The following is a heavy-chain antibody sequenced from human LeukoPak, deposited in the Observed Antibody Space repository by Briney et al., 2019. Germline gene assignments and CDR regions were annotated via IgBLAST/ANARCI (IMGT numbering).Heavy chain of an antibody. CDR1: GYTFTSYG. D-gene: IGHD3-22*01. CDR3: ARVRYYDSSGYPRDY. V-gene: IGHV1-18*01. CDR2: ISAYNGNT. Sequence: VASVTVSFTASGYTFTSYGISWVRQAPGQGLEWMGWISAYNGNTNYAQKLQGRVTMTTDTSTSTAYMELRSLRSDDTAVYYCARVRYYDSSGYPRDYWGQGTLVTVSS. J-gene: IGHJ4*02.